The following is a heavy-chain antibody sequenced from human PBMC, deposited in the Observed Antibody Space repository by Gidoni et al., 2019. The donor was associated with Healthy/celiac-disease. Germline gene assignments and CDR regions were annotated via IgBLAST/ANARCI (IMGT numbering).Heavy chain of an antibody. CDR1: GGSISSGSYY. CDR2: IYTSGST. J-gene: IGHJ4*02. Sequence: QVQLQESGPGLVKPSQTLSLTCTVSGGSISSGSYYWSWIRQPAGKGLEWIGRIYTSGSTNYNPSLKSRVTISVDTSKNQFSLKLSSVTAADTAVYYCAKITIFGFGHDYWGQGTLVTVSS. V-gene: IGHV4-61*02. CDR3: AKITIFGFGHDY. D-gene: IGHD3-3*01.